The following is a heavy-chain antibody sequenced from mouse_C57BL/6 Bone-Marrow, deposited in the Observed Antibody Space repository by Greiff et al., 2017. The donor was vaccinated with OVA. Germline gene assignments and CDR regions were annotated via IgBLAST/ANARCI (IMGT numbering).Heavy chain of an antibody. CDR3: ARSNYYGSSYPYWYFDV. V-gene: IGHV1-7*01. Sequence: VQLQQSGAELAKPGASVKLSCKASGYTFTSYWMHWVKQRPGQGLEWIGYINPSSGYTKYNQKFKDKATLTADKSSRTAYMQLSSLTYEDSAVYYCARSNYYGSSYPYWYFDVWGTGTTVTVSS. J-gene: IGHJ1*03. D-gene: IGHD1-1*01. CDR2: INPSSGYT. CDR1: GYTFTSYW.